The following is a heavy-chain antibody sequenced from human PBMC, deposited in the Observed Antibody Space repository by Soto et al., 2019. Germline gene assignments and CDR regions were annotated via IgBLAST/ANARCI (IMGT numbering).Heavy chain of an antibody. Sequence: EVQLVESGGGLVKPGGSLRLSCVASGFTFRSYSMNWVRQAPGKGLEWVASISTSSSYIYYADSVKGRFTISRDNAKNSLYLQMNRLRAEDTAVYYCARRDYYYYGFDVWGQGTTVTVSS. V-gene: IGHV3-21*01. J-gene: IGHJ6*02. CDR3: ARRDYYYYGFDV. CDR2: ISTSSSYI. CDR1: GFTFRSYS.